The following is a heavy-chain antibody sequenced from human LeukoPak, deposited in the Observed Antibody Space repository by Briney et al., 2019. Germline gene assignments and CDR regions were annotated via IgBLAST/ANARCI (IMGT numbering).Heavy chain of an antibody. CDR2: MYHSGST. V-gene: IGHV4-38-2*02. J-gene: IGHJ4*02. CDR3: ARENWVFDY. Sequence: SETLSLTCDVSGYSISSGYYWGWIRQAPGKGLEWIESMYHSGSTYYNPSLKSRVTISIDTSKNQFSLKLSSVTAADTAVYYCARENWVFDYWGQGTLVTVSS. D-gene: IGHD7-27*01. CDR1: GYSISSGYY.